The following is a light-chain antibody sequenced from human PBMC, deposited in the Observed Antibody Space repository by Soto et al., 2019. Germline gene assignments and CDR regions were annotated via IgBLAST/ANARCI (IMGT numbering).Light chain of an antibody. CDR1: SSDLGAYNF. Sequence: QSALTQPASVAWPPGQSITISCTGTSSDLGAYNFGSWYQQFPGEAPKLITYEVSNRPSGVSTRFSGSKCGNAASLTVSGLQTEDEADYHCSAYTSRRTDVVGTGTKVTV. V-gene: IGLV2-14*01. CDR2: EVS. J-gene: IGLJ1*01. CDR3: SAYTSRRTDV.